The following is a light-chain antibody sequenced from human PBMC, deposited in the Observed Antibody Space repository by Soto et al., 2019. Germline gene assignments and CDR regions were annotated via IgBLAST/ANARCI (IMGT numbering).Light chain of an antibody. V-gene: IGKV3-20*01. CDR2: GAS. CDR1: QSFSNNY. Sequence: EIVLTQSPGTLSLSPGERATLSCRASQSFSNNYLAWYQQKPGQAPRLLIYGASNRATGIPDRFCGSGSGTDFTLTISRLEPEDFAVYYCQQYGSSGTFGQGTKVDIK. J-gene: IGKJ1*01. CDR3: QQYGSSGT.